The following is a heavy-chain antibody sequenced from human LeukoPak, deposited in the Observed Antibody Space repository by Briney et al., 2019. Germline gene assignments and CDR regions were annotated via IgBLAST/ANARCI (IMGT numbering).Heavy chain of an antibody. CDR1: GGSINSGAYY. J-gene: IGHJ4*02. D-gene: IGHD5-12*01. CDR3: VGDDNGYGRNHY. CDR2: IYYSGST. Sequence: SETLSLTCTVSGGSINSGAYYWSWIRQSPGKGLEWTGYIYYSGSTYYNPSLRSRITISVDTSKNQFSLKLSSVTAADTAVYYCVGDDNGYGRNHYWGQGTLVTVSS. V-gene: IGHV4-30-4*01.